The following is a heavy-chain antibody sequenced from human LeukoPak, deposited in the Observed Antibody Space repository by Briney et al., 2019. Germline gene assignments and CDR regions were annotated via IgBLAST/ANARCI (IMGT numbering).Heavy chain of an antibody. CDR1: GYNFNTYW. V-gene: IGHV5-51*01. CDR2: IYPGDSDT. J-gene: IGHJ3*02. Sequence: GESLKISCKGSGYNFNTYWIGWVRQMPGKGLEWMGIIYPGDSDTRYSPSFQGQVTISADKSISTAYLQWSSLKASDTAMYYCAVGINGRYDAFDIWGQGTMVTVSS. D-gene: IGHD1-26*01. CDR3: AVGINGRYDAFDI.